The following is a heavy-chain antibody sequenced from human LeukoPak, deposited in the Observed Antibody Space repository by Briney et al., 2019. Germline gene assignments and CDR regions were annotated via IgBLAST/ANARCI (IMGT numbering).Heavy chain of an antibody. CDR3: AREACSDGVCYFEY. CDR2: ISAYNGDT. J-gene: IGHJ4*02. Sequence: ASVKVSCKASGYTFTNYGFRWVRQAPGDGLEWMGWISAYNGDTKYAQKFQGRVTITTDTSATTVYMELGSLRFDDAAVYYCAREACSDGVCYFEYWGQGTLVTVSS. D-gene: IGHD2-8*01. V-gene: IGHV1-18*01. CDR1: GYTFTNYG.